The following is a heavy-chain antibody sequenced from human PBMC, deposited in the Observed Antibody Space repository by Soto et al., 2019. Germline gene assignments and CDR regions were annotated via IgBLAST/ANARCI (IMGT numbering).Heavy chain of an antibody. CDR1: GYTFTGNY. Sequence: ASVKVSCKTSGYTFTGNYIHWVRQAPGQGLEWMGWLNPQSGGTNYAQKFQGRVTMTRDTSISTAYMELTRLTSEDTAVYFCASPVPMVAVAPVSVLDYWAQGTLVTVSS. CDR3: ASPVPMVAVAPVSVLDY. CDR2: LNPQSGGT. J-gene: IGHJ4*02. V-gene: IGHV1-2*02. D-gene: IGHD2-8*01.